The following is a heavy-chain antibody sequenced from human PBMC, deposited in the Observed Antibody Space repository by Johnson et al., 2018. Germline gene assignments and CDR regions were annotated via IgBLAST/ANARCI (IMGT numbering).Heavy chain of an antibody. D-gene: IGHD3-10*01. CDR2: TSNDEGIK. CDR1: GFSFSNHV. Sequence: QVQLVESGGGVVQXGGSXRLXCSASGFSFSNHVMHWVRQAPGKGLEWVAVTSNDEGIKYYEDSVKGRITISRDNSKGTLYLQINSLRAEDTAVYYSATGAISGVIYREFFQHWGQGTLVTVSS. V-gene: IGHV3-30*03. J-gene: IGHJ1*01. CDR3: ATGAISGVIYREFFQH.